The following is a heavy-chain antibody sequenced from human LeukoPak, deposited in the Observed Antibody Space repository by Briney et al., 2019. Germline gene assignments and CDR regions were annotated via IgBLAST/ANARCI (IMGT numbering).Heavy chain of an antibody. CDR2: INHSGST. CDR1: GFTFSSYW. Sequence: KSGGSLRLSCAASGFTFSSYWMSWVRQPPGKGLEWIGEINHSGSTNYNPSLKSRVTISVDTSKNQFSLKLSSVTAADTAVYYCARAQRWLQLFDYWGQGTLVTVSS. J-gene: IGHJ4*02. CDR3: ARAQRWLQLFDY. D-gene: IGHD5-24*01. V-gene: IGHV4-34*01.